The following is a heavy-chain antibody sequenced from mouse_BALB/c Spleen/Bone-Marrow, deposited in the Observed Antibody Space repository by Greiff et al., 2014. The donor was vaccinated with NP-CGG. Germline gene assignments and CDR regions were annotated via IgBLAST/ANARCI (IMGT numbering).Heavy chain of an antibody. CDR2: INRSGGST. J-gene: IGHJ4*01. CDR1: GFTFSNYY. V-gene: IGHV5-6-2*01. D-gene: IGHD1-1*01. CDR3: ARHGSSYAMDY. Sequence: EVKLVESGGGSVKLGGSLKLSCAASGFTFSNYYMSWVRQTQEKRLELVAAINRSGGSTYYPDTVKGRFTISRDDAKNTLYLQMGSLKSEDTALYYCARHGSSYAMDYWGQGTSVTVSS.